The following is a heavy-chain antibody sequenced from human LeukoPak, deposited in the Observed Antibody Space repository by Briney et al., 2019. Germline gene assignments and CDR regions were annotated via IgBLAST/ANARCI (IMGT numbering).Heavy chain of an antibody. V-gene: IGHV4-30-4*08. CDR1: GGSISSGDYY. J-gene: IGHJ4*02. D-gene: IGHD6-6*01. CDR3: ARASGKQLAFDY. CDR2: SYYSGST. Sequence: PSQTLSLTCTVSGGSISSGDYYWSWIRQPPGLGLESIGYSYYSGSTYYNPSLKSRVTISVDTSKNQFSLKLSSVTAADTAVYYCARASGKQLAFDYWGQGTLVTVSS.